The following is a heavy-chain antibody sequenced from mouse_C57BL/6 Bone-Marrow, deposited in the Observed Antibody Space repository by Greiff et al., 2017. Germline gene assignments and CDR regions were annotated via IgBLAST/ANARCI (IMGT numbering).Heavy chain of an antibody. V-gene: IGHV2-2*01. D-gene: IGHD1-1*01. CDR1: GFSLTSYG. CDR3: ARNYGSPHWYFDV. J-gene: IGHJ1*03. CDR2: ILSGGST. Sequence: VKLMESGPGLVQPSQSLSITCTVSGFSLTSYGVHWVRQSPGKGLEWLGVILSGGSTDYNAAFISRLSISKDNSKSQVFFKMNSLQADDTAIYYCARNYGSPHWYFDVWGTGTTVTVSS.